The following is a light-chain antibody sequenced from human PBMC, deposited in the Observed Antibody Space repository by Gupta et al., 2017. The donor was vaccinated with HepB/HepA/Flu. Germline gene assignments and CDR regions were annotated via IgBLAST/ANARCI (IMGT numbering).Light chain of an antibody. CDR3: SSYTSSSTLV. CDR1: SSDVGGYNY. V-gene: IGLV2-14*01. Sequence: QSALTQPASVSGSPGQSITISCTGTSSDVGGYNYVSWYQQHPGKAPKLMIYDVSNRPSGVSNRVSGSKSGNKDSLTISGLQAEDEANDYCSSYTSSSTLVFGGGTKLTVL. CDR2: DVS. J-gene: IGLJ2*01.